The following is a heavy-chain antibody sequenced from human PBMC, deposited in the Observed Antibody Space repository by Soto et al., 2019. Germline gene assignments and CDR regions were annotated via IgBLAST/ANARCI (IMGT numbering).Heavy chain of an antibody. CDR1: GFIFSSHW. CDR2: INSDGSST. V-gene: IGHV3-74*01. J-gene: IGHJ4*02. D-gene: IGHD6-6*01. Sequence: GGSLRLSCEASGFIFSSHWMHGVRQSAEKGLVWVSRINSDGSSTAYADSVKGRFTISRDNAKNTLYLQMNSLRVEDTAVYYCARDRPDISNPTDHPMFDYWGQGTQVTVSS. CDR3: ARDRPDISNPTDHPMFDY.